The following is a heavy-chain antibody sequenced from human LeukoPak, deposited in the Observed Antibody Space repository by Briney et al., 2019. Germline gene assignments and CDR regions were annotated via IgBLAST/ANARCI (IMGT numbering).Heavy chain of an antibody. CDR2: INHSGST. CDR3: ARLRPMVRGVIITGFDY. D-gene: IGHD3-10*01. CDR1: GGSFSGYY. J-gene: IGHJ4*02. Sequence: SETLSLTCAVYGGSFSGYYWSWIRQHPGKGLEWIGEINHSGSTNYNPSLKSRVTISVDTSKNQFSLKLSSVTAADTAVYYCARLRPMVRGVIITGFDYWGQGTLVTVSS. V-gene: IGHV4-34*01.